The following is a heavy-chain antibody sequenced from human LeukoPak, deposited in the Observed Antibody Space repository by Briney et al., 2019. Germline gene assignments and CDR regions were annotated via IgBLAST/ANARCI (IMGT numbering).Heavy chain of an antibody. CDR1: GFTFSTYS. V-gene: IGHV3-21*01. Sequence: GGSLRLSCAASGFTFSTYSMNWVRQAPGKGLEWVSSIGSRSTYIYYADSVKGRFTTSRDNANNSLYLQMNSLRAEDTAVYYCARGHGYDDAFDIWGQGTMVTVSS. D-gene: IGHD6-13*01. CDR2: IGSRSTYI. CDR3: ARGHGYDDAFDI. J-gene: IGHJ3*02.